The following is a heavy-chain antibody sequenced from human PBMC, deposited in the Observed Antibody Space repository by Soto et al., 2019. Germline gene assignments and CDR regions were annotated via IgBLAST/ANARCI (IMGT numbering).Heavy chain of an antibody. D-gene: IGHD5-18*01. CDR2: IYYSGST. CDR1: GGSISSYY. V-gene: IGHV4-59*01. CDR3: ARTLYSYGPRFDY. J-gene: IGHJ4*02. Sequence: SETLSLTCTVSGGSISSYYWSWIRQPPGKGLEWIGYIYYSGSTNYNPSLKSRVTISVDTSKNQFSMKLSSVTAADTAVFYCARTLYSYGPRFDYWGQGTLVTVSS.